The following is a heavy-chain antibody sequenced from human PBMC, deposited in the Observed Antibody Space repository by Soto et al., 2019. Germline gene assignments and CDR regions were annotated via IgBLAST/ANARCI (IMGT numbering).Heavy chain of an antibody. CDR1: GFTFSTYA. V-gene: IGHV3-23*01. D-gene: IGHD2-15*01. J-gene: IGHJ6*02. Sequence: EVQLLESGGGLVQPGGSLRLSCAASGFTFSTYAMNWVRQAPGKGLEWVSSVSGTGGTTYYADSVKGRFTISRDNSKNPLSLQMNSLRVGATAVYHGAKPPVVASTNYYFYGMDVWGQGTTVTVSS. CDR2: VSGTGGTT. CDR3: AKPPVVASTNYYFYGMDV.